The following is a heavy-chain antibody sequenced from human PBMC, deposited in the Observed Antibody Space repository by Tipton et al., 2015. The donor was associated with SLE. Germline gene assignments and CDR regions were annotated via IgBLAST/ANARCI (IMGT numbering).Heavy chain of an antibody. CDR2: IYYSGST. V-gene: IGHV4-39*07. J-gene: IGHJ6*02. D-gene: IGHD6-13*01. CDR1: GGSISSSSYY. Sequence: TLSLTCTVSGGSISSSSYYWGWIRQPPGKGLEWIGSIYYSGSTYYNPSLKSRVTISVDTSKNQFSLKLDSVTAADTAVYYCARGGGIAAADNYYYYYGMDVWGQGTTVTVSS. CDR3: ARGGGIAAADNYYYYYGMDV.